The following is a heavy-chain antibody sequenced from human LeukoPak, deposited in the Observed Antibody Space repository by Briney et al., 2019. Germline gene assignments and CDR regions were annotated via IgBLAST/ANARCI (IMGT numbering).Heavy chain of an antibody. D-gene: IGHD4-17*01. CDR1: DGSISSYY. Sequence: SETLSLTCTVSDGSISSYYWSWIRQPPGKGLEWIGYLYYTGSTNYNPSLKTRVTISVDTSKNQFSLKLSSVTAADTAVYYCARDWWGGDRKPYGMDVWGQGTTVTVSS. CDR3: ARDWWGGDRKPYGMDV. CDR2: LYYTGST. J-gene: IGHJ6*02. V-gene: IGHV4-59*01.